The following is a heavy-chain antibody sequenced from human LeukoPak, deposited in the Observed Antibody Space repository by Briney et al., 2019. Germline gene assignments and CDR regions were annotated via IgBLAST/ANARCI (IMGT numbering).Heavy chain of an antibody. V-gene: IGHV3-23*01. CDR3: AKGGSYAPLDY. CDR1: GFTFSSYA. J-gene: IGHJ4*02. Sequence: GGSLRLSCAASGFTFSSYAMTWVRQAPGKGLEWVSAISTSGGDTIYTDSVKDRFTISRDNSKNTLYLQMNSLRAEDTAIYYCAKGGSYAPLDYWGQGTLVTVSS. CDR2: ISTSGGDT. D-gene: IGHD1-26*01.